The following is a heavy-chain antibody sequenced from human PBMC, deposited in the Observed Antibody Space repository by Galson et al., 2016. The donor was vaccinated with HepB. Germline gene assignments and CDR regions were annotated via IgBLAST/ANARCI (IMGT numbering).Heavy chain of an antibody. CDR1: GFKFDDYA. CDR2: LSWNSGAK. J-gene: IGHJ6*02. CDR3: AKYVAKGTSYYFYGMDV. Sequence: SLRLSCAASGFKFDDYALHWVRQGPGKGLEWVAGLSWNSGAKGYADSVKGRFTISRDNAKKSLYLQMNSLRAEDTALYYCAKYVAKGTSYYFYGMDVWGQGTTVSVSS. V-gene: IGHV3-9*01. D-gene: IGHD1-1*01.